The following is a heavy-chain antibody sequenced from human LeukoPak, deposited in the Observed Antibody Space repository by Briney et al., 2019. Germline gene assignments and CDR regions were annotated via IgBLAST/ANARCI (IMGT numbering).Heavy chain of an antibody. J-gene: IGHJ4*02. CDR2: ISGSGGST. CDR3: AKGLRYFDWLAGY. D-gene: IGHD3-9*01. V-gene: IGHV3-23*01. CDR1: GFTFSSYA. Sequence: GGSLRLSCAASGFTFSSYAMSWVRQAPGKGLEGVSAISGSGGSTYYADSVKGRFTISRDNSKNTLYLQMNSLRAEDTAVYYCAKGLRYFDWLAGYWGQGTLVTVSS.